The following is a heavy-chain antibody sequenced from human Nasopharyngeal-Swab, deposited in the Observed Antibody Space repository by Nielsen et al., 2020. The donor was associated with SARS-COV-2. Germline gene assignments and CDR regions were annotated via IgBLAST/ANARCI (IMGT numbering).Heavy chain of an antibody. CDR1: GFTFSSYS. CDR3: ARDRAPGYCSGGSCSRYYYYGMDV. J-gene: IGHJ6*02. CDR2: ISSSSSYI. D-gene: IGHD2-15*01. V-gene: IGHV3-21*01. Sequence: GESLKISCAASGFTFSSYSMNWVRQAPGKGPEWVSSISSSSSYIYYADSVKGRFTISRDNAKNSLYLQMNSLRAEDTAVYYCARDRAPGYCSGGSCSRYYYYGMDVWGQGTTVTVSS.